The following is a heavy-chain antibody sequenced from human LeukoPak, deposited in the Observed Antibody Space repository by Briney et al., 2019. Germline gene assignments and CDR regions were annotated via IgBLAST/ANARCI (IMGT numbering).Heavy chain of an antibody. J-gene: IGHJ4*02. CDR2: ISYDGSNK. V-gene: IGHV3-30*18. CDR1: GFTFSSYA. Sequence: PGRSLRLSCAASGFTFSSYAMHWVRQAPGKGLEWVAVISYDGSNKYYADSVKGRFTISRDNSKNTLYLQMNSLRAEDTAAYYCAKSKVAATQYFDYWGQGTLVTVSS. D-gene: IGHD2-15*01. CDR3: AKSKVAATQYFDY.